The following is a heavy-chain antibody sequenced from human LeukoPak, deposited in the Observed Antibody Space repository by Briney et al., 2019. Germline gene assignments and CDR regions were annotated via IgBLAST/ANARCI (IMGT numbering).Heavy chain of an antibody. CDR3: ARTAFGNMYPILTGYYPLPDY. Sequence: GGSLRLSCAASGFTFSSYAMHWVRQAPGKGLEWVAVISYDGSNKYYADSVKGRFTISRDNSKNTLYLQMNSLRAEDTAVYYCARTAFGNMYPILTGYYPLPDYWGQGTLVTVSS. D-gene: IGHD3-9*01. CDR2: ISYDGSNK. CDR1: GFTFSSYA. V-gene: IGHV3-30-3*01. J-gene: IGHJ4*02.